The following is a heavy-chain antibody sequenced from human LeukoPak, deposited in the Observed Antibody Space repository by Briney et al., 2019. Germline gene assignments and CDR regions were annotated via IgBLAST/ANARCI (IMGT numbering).Heavy chain of an antibody. Sequence: GGSLRLSCAASGFTFSSYWMSWVRQAPGKGLEWVANKKQDGSKKYYVDSVKGRFTISRGNAKNSLYLQMNSLRAEDTAVYYCARNFGPDRDLIVVVITGFDYWGQGTLVTVSS. CDR2: KKQDGSKK. CDR3: ARNFGPDRDLIVVVITGFDY. V-gene: IGHV3-7*01. D-gene: IGHD3-22*01. CDR1: GFTFSSYW. J-gene: IGHJ4*02.